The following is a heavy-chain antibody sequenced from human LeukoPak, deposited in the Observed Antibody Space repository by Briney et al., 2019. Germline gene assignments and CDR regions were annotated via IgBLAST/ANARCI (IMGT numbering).Heavy chain of an antibody. J-gene: IGHJ2*01. V-gene: IGHV1-18*01. CDR3: ARGWPSPLSWYFDL. Sequence: GASVKVSCKASGYTFTSYGISWVRQAPGQGLEWMGWISADNGNTNYAQKLQGRVTMTTDTSTSTAYMELRSLRSDDTAVYYCARGWPSPLSWYFDLWGRGTLVTVSS. CDR1: GYTFTSYG. CDR2: ISADNGNT.